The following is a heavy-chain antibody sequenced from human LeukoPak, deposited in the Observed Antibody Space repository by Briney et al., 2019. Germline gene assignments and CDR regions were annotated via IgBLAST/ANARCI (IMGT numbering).Heavy chain of an antibody. CDR1: GFTFSSNS. D-gene: IGHD6-6*01. V-gene: IGHV3-23*01. CDR3: TTGNPSIMRERDTLDI. J-gene: IGHJ3*02. CDR2: ISSNGGDT. Sequence: GGSLRLSCAGSGFTFSSNSMAWVRQAPGKGLEWVSSISSNGGDTYYTDSVKGRFTISRDNSKNTLHLQMNSLRAEDTAVYYCTTGNPSIMRERDTLDIWGQGRMVTVSS.